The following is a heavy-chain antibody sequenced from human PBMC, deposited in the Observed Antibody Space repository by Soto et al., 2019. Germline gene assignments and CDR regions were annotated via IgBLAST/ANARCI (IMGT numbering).Heavy chain of an antibody. CDR2: ISGSGGDT. CDR3: VKGHYIDYRVYFRY. D-gene: IGHD4-17*01. Sequence: PGGSLRLSCAASGFTFTTYAMSWVRQAPGKGLEWVSTISGSGGDTYYADSVKGRFTISRDNSRNTLYLQMNSLRAEDTAVFYCVKGHYIDYRVYFRYWGPGTLVTVSS. J-gene: IGHJ4*02. CDR1: GFTFTTYA. V-gene: IGHV3-23*01.